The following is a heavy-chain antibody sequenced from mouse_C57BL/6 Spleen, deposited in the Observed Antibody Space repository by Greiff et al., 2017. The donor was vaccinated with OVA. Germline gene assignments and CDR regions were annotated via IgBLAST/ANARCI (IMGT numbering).Heavy chain of an antibody. Sequence: QVQLQQSGAELVRPGTSVKVSCKASGYAFTNYLIEWVKQRPGQGLEWIGVINPGSGGTNYNEKFKGKATLTADKSSSTAYMQLSSLTSEDSAVYFCARSTTVVGDYWGQCTTLTVSS. CDR1: GYAFTNYL. V-gene: IGHV1-54*01. D-gene: IGHD1-1*01. CDR3: ARSTTVVGDY. J-gene: IGHJ2*01. CDR2: INPGSGGT.